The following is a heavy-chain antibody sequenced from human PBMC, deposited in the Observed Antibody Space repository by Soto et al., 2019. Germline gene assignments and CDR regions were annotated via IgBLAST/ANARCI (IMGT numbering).Heavy chain of an antibody. J-gene: IGHJ5*02. V-gene: IGHV4-59*08. CDR1: GGSISSYY. CDR3: ARQAYGRNWFDP. D-gene: IGHD2-21*01. Sequence: SETLSLTCTVSGGSISSYYWSWIRQPPGKGLEWIGYIYYSGSTNYNPSLKSRVTISVDTSKNQFSLKLSSVTAADTAVYYCARQAYGRNWFDPWGQGTLVTVSS. CDR2: IYYSGST.